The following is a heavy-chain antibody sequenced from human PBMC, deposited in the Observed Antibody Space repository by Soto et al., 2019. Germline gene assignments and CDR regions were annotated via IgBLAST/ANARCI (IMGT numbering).Heavy chain of an antibody. J-gene: IGHJ4*02. CDR1: GFTVSSNY. D-gene: IGHD4-17*01. V-gene: IGHV3-66*01. Sequence: EVQLVESGGGLVQPGGSLRLSCAASGFTVSSNYMSWVRQAPGKGLEWVSVIYSGGSTYYAASVKGRFTISRDNSKNTLYLQMNRLRAEDTAVYYCARENPDDYGDYVFDYWGQGTMVTVSS. CDR3: ARENPDDYGDYVFDY. CDR2: IYSGGST.